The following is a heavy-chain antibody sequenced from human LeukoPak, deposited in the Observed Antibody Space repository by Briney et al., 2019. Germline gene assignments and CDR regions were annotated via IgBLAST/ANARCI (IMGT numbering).Heavy chain of an antibody. J-gene: IGHJ4*02. CDR1: GFTVSSKY. CDR2: IFNGGST. V-gene: IGHV3-66*01. CDR3: ARGLFASGSYCNFFDY. D-gene: IGHD3-10*01. Sequence: QPGGSLRLSCAASGFTVSSKYMSWVRQSPGKGLEGVSFIFNGGSTYYADSVKGRLTISTDNSKNMLYLQMNSLRAEDTAVYYCARGLFASGSYCNFFDYWAQGTLVTVSS.